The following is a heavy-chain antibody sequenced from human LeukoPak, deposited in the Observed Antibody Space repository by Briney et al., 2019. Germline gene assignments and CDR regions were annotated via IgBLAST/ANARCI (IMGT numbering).Heavy chain of an antibody. CDR2: INSDGGST. J-gene: IGHJ4*02. V-gene: IGHV3-74*01. Sequence: GGSLRLSCAASGFTFSSYWMHWVRQAPGKGLVWVSRINSDGGSTSYADSVKGRFTISRDNAKNTLYLQMNSLRAEDTAVYYCARDGWDYYDSSGYYGHYFDYWGQGTLVTVSS. CDR3: ARDGWDYYDSSGYYGHYFDY. D-gene: IGHD3-22*01. CDR1: GFTFSSYW.